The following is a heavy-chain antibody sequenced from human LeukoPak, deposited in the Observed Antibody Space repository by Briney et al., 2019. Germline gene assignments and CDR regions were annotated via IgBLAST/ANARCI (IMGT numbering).Heavy chain of an antibody. CDR3: AKGSYYDSSGSFYFDY. D-gene: IGHD3-22*01. Sequence: PGGSLRLSCAASGFTFSGSAMHWVRQASGKGLEWVGRIRSKTKTYATAYAASVKGRFTISRDDSKNTAYLQMNSLKTEDTAAYYCAKGSYYDSSGSFYFDYWGQGTLVTVSS. CDR1: GFTFSGSA. J-gene: IGHJ4*02. V-gene: IGHV3-73*01. CDR2: IRSKTKTYAT.